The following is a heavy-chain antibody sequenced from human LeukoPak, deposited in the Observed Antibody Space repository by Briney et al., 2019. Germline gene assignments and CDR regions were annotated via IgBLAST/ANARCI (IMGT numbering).Heavy chain of an antibody. J-gene: IGHJ6*02. V-gene: IGHV3-30-3*01. Sequence: PGRSLRLSCAASGFTFSSYAMHWVRQAPGKGLEWVAVISYDGSNKYYADSVKGRFTISRDNSKNTLYLQMNSLRAEDTAVYYCARDFGRDGYNSHYYGMDVWGQGTTVTVSS. CDR2: ISYDGSNK. CDR1: GFTFSSYA. CDR3: ARDFGRDGYNSHYYGMDV. D-gene: IGHD5-24*01.